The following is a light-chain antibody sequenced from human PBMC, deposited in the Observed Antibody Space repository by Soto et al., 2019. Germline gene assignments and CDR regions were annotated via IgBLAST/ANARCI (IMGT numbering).Light chain of an antibody. CDR3: CSYTSSSIHV. CDR2: DVN. CDR1: SSDVGGYNF. J-gene: IGLJ1*01. V-gene: IGLV2-14*03. Sequence: QSVLTQPASVSGSPGQSITISCTGTSSDVGGYNFVSWYQQHPGKVPKLMIFDVNRRPSGVSDRFSGSKSGNTASLTISGLQAEDEGDYYCCSYTSSSIHVFGSGTKLTVL.